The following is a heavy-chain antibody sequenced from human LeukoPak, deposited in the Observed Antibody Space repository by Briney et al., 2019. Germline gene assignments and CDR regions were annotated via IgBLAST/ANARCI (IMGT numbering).Heavy chain of an antibody. CDR3: ARARLRFVEWLPRRRYFDY. CDR2: INHSGST. Sequence: SETLSLTCAVYGGSFSGYYWSWIRQPPGKGLEWIGEINHSGSTNYNPSLKSRVTISVDTSKNQFSLKLSSVTPADPAVYYCARARLRFVEWLPRRRYFDYWGQGTLVTVSS. D-gene: IGHD3-3*01. J-gene: IGHJ4*02. V-gene: IGHV4-34*01. CDR1: GGSFSGYY.